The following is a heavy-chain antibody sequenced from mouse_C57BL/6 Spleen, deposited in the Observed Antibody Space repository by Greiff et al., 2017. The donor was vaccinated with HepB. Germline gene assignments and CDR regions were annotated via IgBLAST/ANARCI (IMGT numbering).Heavy chain of an antibody. J-gene: IGHJ3*01. D-gene: IGHD2-1*01. V-gene: IGHV5-6*02. Sequence: DVMLVESGGDLVKPGGSLKLSCAASGFTFSSYGMSWVRQTPDKRLEWVATISSGGSYTYYPDSVKGRFTISRDNAKNTLYLQMSSLKSEDTAMYYCARQGDGKSPFAYWGQGTLVTVSA. CDR3: ARQGDGKSPFAY. CDR2: ISSGGSYT. CDR1: GFTFSSYG.